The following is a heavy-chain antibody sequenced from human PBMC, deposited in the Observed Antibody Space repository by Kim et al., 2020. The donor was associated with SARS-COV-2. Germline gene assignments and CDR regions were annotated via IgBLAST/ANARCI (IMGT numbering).Heavy chain of an antibody. CDR2: INHLGST. D-gene: IGHD6-13*01. J-gene: IGHJ4*02. V-gene: IGHV4-34*01. Sequence: SETLSLTCAVYGGSFSGYYWTWIRQPPGKGLEWIGEINHLGSTNSNPSLKTRVTMAVDTSKNKSSLNLRSVTAADTAVYYCSRILVRYSTSGALDYWGPGTLLTVSA. CDR1: GGSFSGYY. CDR3: SRILVRYSTSGALDY.